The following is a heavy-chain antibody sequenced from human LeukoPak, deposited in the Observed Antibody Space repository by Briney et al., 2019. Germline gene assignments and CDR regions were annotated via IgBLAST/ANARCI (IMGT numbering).Heavy chain of an antibody. J-gene: IGHJ3*02. CDR2: IGGTGDST. CDR1: GFTFSSYG. D-gene: IGHD3-10*01. V-gene: IGHV3-23*01. Sequence: GGSLRLSCAASGFTFSSYGMHWVRQAPGKGLEWVSGIGGTGDSTYYGDSAKGRFTVSRDDSKDTLYLQMNTLTADDTAVYYCAKTHYAGSGLTGAFHIWGRGTMVTVSS. CDR3: AKTHYAGSGLTGAFHI.